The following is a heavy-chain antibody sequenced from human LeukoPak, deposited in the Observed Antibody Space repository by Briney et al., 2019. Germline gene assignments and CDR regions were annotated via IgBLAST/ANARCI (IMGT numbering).Heavy chain of an antibody. CDR1: GYTFTSYG. J-gene: IGHJ4*02. D-gene: IGHD3-22*01. Sequence: ASVKVSCKASGYTFTSYGISWVRQAPGQGLEWMGWISAYNGNTNYAQKLQGRVTMTTDTSTSTAYKELRSLRSDDTAVYYCARDLGGIVVVPDYWGQGTLVTVSS. V-gene: IGHV1-18*01. CDR3: ARDLGGIVVVPDY. CDR2: ISAYNGNT.